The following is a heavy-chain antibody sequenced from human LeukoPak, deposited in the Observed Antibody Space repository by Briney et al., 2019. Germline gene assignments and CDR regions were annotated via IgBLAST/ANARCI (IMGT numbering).Heavy chain of an antibody. D-gene: IGHD6-19*01. V-gene: IGHV4-34*01. J-gene: IGHJ4*02. CDR1: GGSFSGYY. CDR2: TNHSGST. Sequence: PSETLSLTCAVYGGSFSGYYWSWIRQPPGKGLEWIGETNHSGSTNYNPSLKSRVTISVDTSENQFSLKLSSVTAADTAVYYCARAKGRIAVAGSLDYWGQGTLVTVSS. CDR3: ARAKGRIAVAGSLDY.